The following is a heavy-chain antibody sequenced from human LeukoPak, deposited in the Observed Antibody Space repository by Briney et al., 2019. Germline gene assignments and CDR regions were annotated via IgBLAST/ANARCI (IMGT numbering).Heavy chain of an antibody. Sequence: ASVKVSCKGSGYSFISYGVSWVRQAPGQGIEWMGWISCYDGDTDYAQKFQGRVTMTTDTSTTTIYMELGSLRSDDTAVYYCARVFPDSSGYAFDYWGQGTLVTASS. D-gene: IGHD3-22*01. CDR3: ARVFPDSSGYAFDY. J-gene: IGHJ4*02. CDR1: GYSFISYG. V-gene: IGHV1-18*01. CDR2: ISCYDGDT.